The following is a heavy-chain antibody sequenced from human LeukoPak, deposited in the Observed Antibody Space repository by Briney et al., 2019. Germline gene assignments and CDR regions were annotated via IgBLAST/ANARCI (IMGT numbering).Heavy chain of an antibody. J-gene: IGHJ6*03. CDR1: GGTFSSYA. V-gene: IGHV1-69*05. Sequence: SVKVSCKASGGTFSSYAISWVRQAPGQGLEWMGRIIPNFGTANYAQKFQGRVTITTDESTSTAYMELSSLRSEDTAVYYCASCCLEQQLPYIRYYYYYMDVWGKGTTVTVS. D-gene: IGHD6-13*01. CDR2: IIPNFGTA. CDR3: ASCCLEQQLPYIRYYYYYMDV.